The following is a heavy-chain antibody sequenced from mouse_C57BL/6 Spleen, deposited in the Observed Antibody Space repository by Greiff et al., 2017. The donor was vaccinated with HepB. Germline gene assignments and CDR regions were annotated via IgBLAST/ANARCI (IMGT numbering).Heavy chain of an antibody. J-gene: IGHJ2*01. CDR1: GYTFTDYY. Sequence: VQLQQSGPELVKPGASVKISCKASGYTFTDYYMNWVKQSHGKSLEWIGDINPNNGGTSYNQKFKGKATLTVDKSSSTAYMELRSLTSEDSAVYYCARRDDYYFDYGGQGTTLTVSS. V-gene: IGHV1-26*01. CDR2: INPNNGGT. D-gene: IGHD2-4*01. CDR3: ARRDDYYFDY.